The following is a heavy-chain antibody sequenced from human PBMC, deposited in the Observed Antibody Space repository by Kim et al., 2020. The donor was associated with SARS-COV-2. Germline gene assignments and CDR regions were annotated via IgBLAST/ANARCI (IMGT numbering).Heavy chain of an antibody. D-gene: IGHD3-22*01. J-gene: IGHJ4*02. V-gene: IGHV3-43*01. Sequence: YADSVKGRVTVSRDNSRNALLLQMDSLKSEDSALYYCVKQSSEWGAAYFDKWGQGTLVSVSS. CDR3: VKQSSEWGAAYFDK.